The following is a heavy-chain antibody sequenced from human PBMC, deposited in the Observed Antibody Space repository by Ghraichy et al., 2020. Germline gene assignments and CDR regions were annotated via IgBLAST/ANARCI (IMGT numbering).Heavy chain of an antibody. V-gene: IGHV1-18*01. CDR2: ISGYNGNT. CDR1: GYSFTSYG. Sequence: ASVKVSCKASGYSFTSYGISWVRQAPGQGLEWMGWISGYNGNTNYAQKFQGRVTMTTDTSTSTAYMELRSLRSDDTAVYYCARANHLHLWIQPDYWGQGTVVTVSS. J-gene: IGHJ4*02. CDR3: ARANHLHLWIQPDY. D-gene: IGHD5-18*01.